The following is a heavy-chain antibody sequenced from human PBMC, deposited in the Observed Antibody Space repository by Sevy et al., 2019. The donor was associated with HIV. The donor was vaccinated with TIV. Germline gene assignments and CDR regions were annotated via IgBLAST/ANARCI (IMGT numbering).Heavy chain of an antibody. V-gene: IGHV3-74*01. CDR2: IKSDGSTT. CDR3: TSGYSNDAFDF. J-gene: IGHJ3*01. Sequence: GGSLRLSCADSGFTFSSYRMHWVRQAPGKGLVWVSRIKSDGSTTTYADSVKGRFTISRDNAKNTLYLQMNSLRAEDTALYYCTSGYSNDAFDFWGQGTMVTVSS. CDR1: GFTFSSYR. D-gene: IGHD5-18*01.